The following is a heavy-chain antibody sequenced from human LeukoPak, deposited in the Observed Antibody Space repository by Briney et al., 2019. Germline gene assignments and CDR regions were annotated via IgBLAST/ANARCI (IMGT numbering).Heavy chain of an antibody. CDR3: ASHSSSWLDY. D-gene: IGHD6-13*01. V-gene: IGHV4-59*01. J-gene: IGHJ4*02. CDR1: SGFISSYY. CDR2: IYYTGST. Sequence: SETLSLTCSVSSGFISSYYWTWIRQSPGKGLEWIGYIYYTGSTSYNPSLKSRVTISVDTSKNQFSLKLSSVTAADTAVYYCASHSSSWLDYWGQGTLVTASS.